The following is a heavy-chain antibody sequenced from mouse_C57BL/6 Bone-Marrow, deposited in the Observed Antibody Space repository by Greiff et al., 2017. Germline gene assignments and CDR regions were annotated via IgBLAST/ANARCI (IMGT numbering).Heavy chain of an antibody. Sequence: QVQLQQPGAELVKPGASVKLSCKASGYTSTSYWMQWVKQRPGQGLEWIGEIDPSDSYTNYNQKFKGKATLTVDTSSSTAYMQLSSLTSEDSAVYYCARSFITTDAMDYWGQGTSVTVSS. CDR3: ARSFITTDAMDY. V-gene: IGHV1-50*01. CDR2: IDPSDSYT. D-gene: IGHD1-1*01. CDR1: GYTSTSYW. J-gene: IGHJ4*01.